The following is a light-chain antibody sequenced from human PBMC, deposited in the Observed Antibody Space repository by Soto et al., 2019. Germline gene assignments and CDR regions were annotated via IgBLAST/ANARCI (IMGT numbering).Light chain of an antibody. CDR3: QQYGRAPIT. CDR2: STS. J-gene: IGKJ5*01. V-gene: IGKV3-20*01. Sequence: IVLTRSPGTVSLSPVERATVCFMASQSVTSPFLAWYQQKPGQPPRLLIYSTSGRATGIPDRFIGSGSGTDFTLTISRLEPEDFAVYACQQYGRAPITFGQGTRLEIK. CDR1: QSVTSPF.